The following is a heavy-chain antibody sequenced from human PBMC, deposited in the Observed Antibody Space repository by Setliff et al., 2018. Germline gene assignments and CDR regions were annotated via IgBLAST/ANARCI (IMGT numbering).Heavy chain of an antibody. CDR2: INPSGEST. CDR3: ARGIIAYASWAPNKHAYYYYMDV. V-gene: IGHV1-46*01. D-gene: IGHD2-2*01. J-gene: IGHJ6*03. Sequence: ASVKVSCKASGYAFGSSGISWVRQAPGQGLEWMGLINPSGESTVYAEKFQGRVSMTRDTSTSTVYMDLESLKSGDTAIYYCARGIIAYASWAPNKHAYYYYMDVWGNGTTVTVSS. CDR1: GYAFGSSG.